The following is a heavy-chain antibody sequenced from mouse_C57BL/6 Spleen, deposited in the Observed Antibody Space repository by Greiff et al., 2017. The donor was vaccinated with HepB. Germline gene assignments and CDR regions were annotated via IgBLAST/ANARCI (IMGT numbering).Heavy chain of an antibody. V-gene: IGHV1-50*01. CDR2: IDPSDSYT. D-gene: IGHD1-1*01. CDR1: GYTFTSYW. CDR3: AGWGTTVVAKGDYGDY. J-gene: IGHJ4*01. Sequence: VKLQQPGAELVKPGASVKLSCKASGYTFTSYWMQWVKQRPGQGLEWIGEIDPSDSYTNYNQKFKGKATLTVDTSSSTAYMQLSSLTSEDSAVYYCAGWGTTVVAKGDYGDYWGQGTSVTVSS.